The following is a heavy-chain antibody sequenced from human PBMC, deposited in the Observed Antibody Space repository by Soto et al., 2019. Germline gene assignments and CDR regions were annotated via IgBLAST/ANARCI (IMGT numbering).Heavy chain of an antibody. D-gene: IGHD1-20*01. CDR1: GGSISSYY. CDR2: IYYSGIT. J-gene: IGHJ6*02. V-gene: IGHV4-59*01. CDR3: ARYKSNYYYGMDV. Sequence: ETLSLTCTVSGGSISSYYWSWIRQPPGKGLEWIGYIYYSGITNYNPSLKSRVTISVDTSKNQFSLKLSSVTAADTAVYYCARYKSNYYYGMDVSGQGTTDIVSS.